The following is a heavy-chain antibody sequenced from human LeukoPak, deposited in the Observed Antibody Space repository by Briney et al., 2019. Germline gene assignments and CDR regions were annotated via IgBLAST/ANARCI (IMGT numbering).Heavy chain of an antibody. V-gene: IGHV3-43*01. Sequence: GMSLRLSCAASGFTFDDYSMHWVRQGPGKGLEWVSLITWDGETYYADSVRGRVTIFRDNSKDSLYLQMNSLRSEDAALYYCAGGMFRKIYYHGMDVWGQGTTVTVSS. CDR1: GFTFDDYS. CDR2: ITWDGET. CDR3: AGGMFRKIYYHGMDV. J-gene: IGHJ6*02. D-gene: IGHD3-16*01.